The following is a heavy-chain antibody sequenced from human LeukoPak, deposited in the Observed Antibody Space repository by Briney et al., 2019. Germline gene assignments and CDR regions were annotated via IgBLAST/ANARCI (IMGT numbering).Heavy chain of an antibody. CDR2: FDPEDGET. D-gene: IGHD2-2*01. Sequence: VASVKVSCKVSVYTLTELSMHWVRQAPGKGLEWMGGFDPEDGETIYAQKFQGRVTMTEDTSTDTAYMELSSLRSEDTAVYYCATPGPCSSTSCYGYWYFDLWGRGTPVTVSS. CDR3: ATPGPCSSTSCYGYWYFDL. CDR1: VYTLTELS. J-gene: IGHJ2*01. V-gene: IGHV1-24*01.